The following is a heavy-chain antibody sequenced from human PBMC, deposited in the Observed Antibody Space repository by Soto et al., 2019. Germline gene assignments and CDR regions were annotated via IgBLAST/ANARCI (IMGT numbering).Heavy chain of an antibody. D-gene: IGHD2-2*01. CDR3: ASKETYQLLSFDY. CDR1: VGSFSGYY. J-gene: IGHJ4*02. V-gene: IGHV4-34*01. CDR2: INHSGST. Sequence: SETLSLTCAVYVGSFSGYYWSWIRQPPGKGLEWIGEINHSGSTNYNQSLKSRVTISVDTYKNKFSLKLSSVTAADTAVYYCASKETYQLLSFDYWGQGNLVNVSS.